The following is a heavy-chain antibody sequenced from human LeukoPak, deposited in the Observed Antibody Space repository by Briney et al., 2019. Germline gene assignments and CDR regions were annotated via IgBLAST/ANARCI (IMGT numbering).Heavy chain of an antibody. J-gene: IGHJ6*02. D-gene: IGHD4-17*01. CDR3: ARHLGYGDYYFYGMDV. V-gene: IGHV4-59*01. Sequence: PSETLSLTCTVSGGSISSYYRSWIRQPPGKGLEWIGYIYNSGSTNYNPSLKSRVTISVDTSKNQFSLKLSSVTAADTAVYYCARHLGYGDYYFYGMDVWGQGTTVTVSS. CDR2: IYNSGST. CDR1: GGSISSYY.